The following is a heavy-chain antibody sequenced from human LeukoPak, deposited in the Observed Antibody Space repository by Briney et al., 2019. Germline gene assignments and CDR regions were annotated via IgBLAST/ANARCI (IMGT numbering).Heavy chain of an antibody. D-gene: IGHD3-22*01. J-gene: IGHJ4*02. V-gene: IGHV3-30*03. CDR3: WGAPGVYSPYFDY. Sequence: GGSLRLSCAASGFTFRSYGMHWVRQAPGKGLEWVAVISYDGSNEYYVDSVKGRFTISRDNSKNTLYLQTDSLRAEDTAVYYCWGAPGVYSPYFDYGGKGTLAPVP. CDR2: ISYDGSNE. CDR1: GFTFRSYG.